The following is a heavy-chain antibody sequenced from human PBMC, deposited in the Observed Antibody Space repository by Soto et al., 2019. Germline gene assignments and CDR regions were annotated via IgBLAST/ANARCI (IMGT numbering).Heavy chain of an antibody. J-gene: IGHJ4*02. CDR2: ISGYGNT. Sequence: QVQLVQSGAEVKKPGASVKVSCKASGYTFTSYGISWVRQAPGQGLEWMGWISGYGNTNYAQKLQGRVTMTTDTSTSTAYMELRSLRSDDTAVYYCARDTGGGSSYWGYYFDYWGQGTLVTVSS. CDR3: ARDTGGGSSYWGYYFDY. CDR1: GYTFTSYG. D-gene: IGHD1-26*01. V-gene: IGHV1-18*01.